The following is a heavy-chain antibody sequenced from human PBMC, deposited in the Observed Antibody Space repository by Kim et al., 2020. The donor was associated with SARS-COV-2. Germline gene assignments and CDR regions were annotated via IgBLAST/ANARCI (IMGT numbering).Heavy chain of an antibody. J-gene: IGHJ4*02. V-gene: IGHV3-11*03. CDR1: GFTFSDYY. Sequence: GGSLRLSCAASGFTFSDYYMSWIRQAPGKGLEWVSYISSSSSYTNYADSVKGRFTISRDNAKNSLYLQMNSLRAEDTAVYYCARGVSSGYYQARGIVYWGQGTLVTVSS. CDR2: ISSSSSYT. D-gene: IGHD3-22*01. CDR3: ARGVSSGYYQARGIVY.